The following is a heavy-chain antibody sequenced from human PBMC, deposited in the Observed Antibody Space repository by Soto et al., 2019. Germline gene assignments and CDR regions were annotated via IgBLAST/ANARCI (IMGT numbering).Heavy chain of an antibody. CDR3: ARIRGGYDIYYYGMDV. J-gene: IGHJ6*02. V-gene: IGHV2-70*11. D-gene: IGHD5-12*01. Sequence: GAKLGEPPQSLTKECSFPGLSHKKKGKCGSGIRQPPGKALEWLARIDWDDDKYYSTSLKTRLTISKDTSKNQVVLTMTNMDPVDTATYYCARIRGGYDIYYYGMDVWGQGTTVTVSS. CDR2: IDWDDDK. CDR1: GLSHKKKGKC.